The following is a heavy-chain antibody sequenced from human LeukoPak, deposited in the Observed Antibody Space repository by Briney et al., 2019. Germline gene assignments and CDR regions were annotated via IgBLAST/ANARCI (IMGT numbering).Heavy chain of an antibody. J-gene: IGHJ6*01. CDR3: AKMKGHPLPKYYMDV. CDR2: ISGTGDNT. V-gene: IGHV3-23*01. CDR1: GFTFSGFA. D-gene: IGHD1-26*01. Sequence: GGSLRLSCAASGFTFSGFAMSWVGRTPGKGLGWVSGISGTGDNTLYADSVKGRFTISRDNSKNTLYLEMNSLRAEDTAIYYCAKMKGHPLPKYYMDVWGQGTTVTVSS.